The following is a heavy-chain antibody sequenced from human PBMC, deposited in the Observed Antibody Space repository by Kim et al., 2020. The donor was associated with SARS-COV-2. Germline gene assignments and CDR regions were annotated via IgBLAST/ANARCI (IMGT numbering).Heavy chain of an antibody. D-gene: IGHD1-20*01. CDR1: GFTVSSNY. CDR3: ARASEVYMDV. V-gene: IGHV3-66*01. J-gene: IGHJ6*01. CDR2: IYSGGST. Sequence: GGSLRLSCAASGFTVSSNYMSWVRQAPGKGLEWVSVIYSGGSTYYADSVKGRFTISRDNSKNTLYLQMNSLGAEDTAVYYCARASEVYMDVWGQGTTVTVSS.